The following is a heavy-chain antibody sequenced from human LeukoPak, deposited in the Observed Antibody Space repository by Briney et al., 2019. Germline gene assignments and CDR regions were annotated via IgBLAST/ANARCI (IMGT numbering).Heavy chain of an antibody. Sequence: PSETLSLTCTVSGGSISSYYWSWIRQPAGKGLEWIGRIYTSGSTNYNPSLKSRVTISVDTSKNQFSLKLSSVTAADTAVYYCARGRWYCSSTSCYTHWFDPWGQGTLVTVSS. J-gene: IGHJ5*02. CDR1: GGSISSYY. D-gene: IGHD2-2*02. CDR3: ARGRWYCSSTSCYTHWFDP. V-gene: IGHV4-4*07. CDR2: IYTSGST.